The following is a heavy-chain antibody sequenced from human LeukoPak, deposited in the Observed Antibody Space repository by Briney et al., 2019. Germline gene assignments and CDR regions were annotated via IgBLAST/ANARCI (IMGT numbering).Heavy chain of an antibody. D-gene: IGHD3-22*01. CDR3: ARDLSYYYDSSGYYPLGY. CDR2: IIPIFGTA. CDR1: GGTFSSYA. Sequence: SVKVSCKASGGTFSSYAINWVRQAPGQGLEWMGGIIPIFGTANYAQKFQGRVTITADESTSTAYMELSSLRSEDTAVYYCARDLSYYYDSSGYYPLGYWGQGTLVTVSS. V-gene: IGHV1-69*13. J-gene: IGHJ4*02.